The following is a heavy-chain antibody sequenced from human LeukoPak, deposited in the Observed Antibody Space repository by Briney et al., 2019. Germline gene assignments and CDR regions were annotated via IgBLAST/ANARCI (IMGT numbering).Heavy chain of an antibody. Sequence: SETLSLTCTVSGGSISSYYWSWIRRPPGKGLEWIGYIYYSGSTNYNPSLKSRVTISVDTSKNQFSLKLSSVTAADAAVYYCARVGSYYNYYYGMDVWGQGTTVTVSS. CDR3: ARVGSYYNYYYGMDV. V-gene: IGHV4-59*08. D-gene: IGHD2-15*01. CDR1: GGSISSYY. CDR2: IYYSGST. J-gene: IGHJ6*02.